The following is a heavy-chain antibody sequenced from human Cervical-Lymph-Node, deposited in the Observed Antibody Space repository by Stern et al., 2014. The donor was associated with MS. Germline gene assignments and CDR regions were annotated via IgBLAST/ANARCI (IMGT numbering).Heavy chain of an antibody. CDR2: IYPGAPDT. V-gene: IGHV5-51*03. J-gene: IGHJ6*02. D-gene: IGHD2-15*01. CDR3: ARVVGSMGYFYGMDV. CDR1: GYSFTTSG. Sequence: EVQLVESEADVKKPGESLKFSFKASGYSFTTSGIGWVRQWPGKGLEWMEIIYPGAPDTSYSPAFQGQATISVDKSISTAYLQWSSLKASDTAMYYCARVVGSMGYFYGMDVWGQGTTVTVSS.